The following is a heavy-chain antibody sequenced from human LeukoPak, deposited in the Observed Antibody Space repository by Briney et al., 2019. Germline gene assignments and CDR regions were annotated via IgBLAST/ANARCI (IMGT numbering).Heavy chain of an antibody. Sequence: SVKVSCKASGGTFSSYAISWVRQAPGQGLEWMGRIIPILGVANYAQKFQGRVTITADKSTSTAYMELSSLRSEDTAVYYCARAQGITMVREYYFDYWGQGTLVTVSS. V-gene: IGHV1-69*04. CDR3: ARAQGITMVREYYFDY. J-gene: IGHJ4*02. D-gene: IGHD3-10*01. CDR2: IIPILGVA. CDR1: GGTFSSYA.